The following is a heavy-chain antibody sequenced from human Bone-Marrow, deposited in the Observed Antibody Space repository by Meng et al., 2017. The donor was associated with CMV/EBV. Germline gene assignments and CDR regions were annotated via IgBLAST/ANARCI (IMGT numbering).Heavy chain of an antibody. CDR3: AKDGRGSSGAYYFDY. D-gene: IGHD6-6*01. CDR1: GFTFDDYT. J-gene: IGHJ4*02. Sequence: GGSLTLSCAASGFTFDDYTMHWVRQAPGKGLEWVSLISWDGVSTYYADSVKGRFTISRGNSKTSLYLQMNSLRTEDTALYYCAKDGRGSSGAYYFDYWGQGTLVTVSS. CDR2: ISWDGVST. V-gene: IGHV3-43*01.